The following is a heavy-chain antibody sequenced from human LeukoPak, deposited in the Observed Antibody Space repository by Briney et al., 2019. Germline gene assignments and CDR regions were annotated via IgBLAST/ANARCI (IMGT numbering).Heavy chain of an antibody. J-gene: IGHJ4*02. Sequence: PGGSLRLSCAASGFTFSSYAMHWVRQAPGKGLEWVAVISYDGSNKYYADSVEGRFTISRDNSKNTLYLQMNSLRAEDTAVYYCARDGGYSTTYYFDYWGQGTLVTVSS. CDR3: ARDGGYSTTYYFDY. V-gene: IGHV3-30-3*01. D-gene: IGHD3-10*01. CDR1: GFTFSSYA. CDR2: ISYDGSNK.